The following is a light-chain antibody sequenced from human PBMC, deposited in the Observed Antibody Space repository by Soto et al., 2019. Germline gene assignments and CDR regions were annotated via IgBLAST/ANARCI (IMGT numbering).Light chain of an antibody. CDR1: SSNIANNY. Sequence: QSVLTQPPSVSAAPGQKVTISCSGSSSNIANNYVSWYQQLPGTAPKLLIYDNNKRPSGIPDRFSGSKSGTSATLVITGLQTGDEADYYCGTWDSSLSAGVFGGGTKVTVL. V-gene: IGLV1-51*01. CDR3: GTWDSSLSAGV. CDR2: DNN. J-gene: IGLJ2*01.